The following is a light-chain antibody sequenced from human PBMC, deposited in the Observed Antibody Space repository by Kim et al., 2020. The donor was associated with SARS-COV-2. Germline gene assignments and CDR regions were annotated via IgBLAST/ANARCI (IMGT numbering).Light chain of an antibody. V-gene: IGKV1-9*01. CDR3: QQHHSFPLT. J-gene: IGKJ4*01. Sequence: ASVGDTVAITWRASQCINSKLAWYQQRPGKAPKLLIYSAFTLHSGVPSRFSGSGSGTDFTLTITSLQPEDFATYHCQQHHSFPLTFGGGTKVDIK. CDR2: SAF. CDR1: QCINSK.